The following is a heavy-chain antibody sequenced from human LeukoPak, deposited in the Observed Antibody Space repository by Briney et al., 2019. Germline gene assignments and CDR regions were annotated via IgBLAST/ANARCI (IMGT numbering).Heavy chain of an antibody. Sequence: PSETLSLTCTVSGGSIGSHYWSWIRQPPGKGLEWIGYIYYSGSTNYNPSLKSRVTISVDTSKNQFSLKLSSVTAADTAVYYCARAQLGNDYGGNHVDYWGQGTLVTVSS. CDR3: ARAQLGNDYGGNHVDY. D-gene: IGHD4-23*01. CDR2: IYYSGST. J-gene: IGHJ4*02. V-gene: IGHV4-59*11. CDR1: GGSIGSHY.